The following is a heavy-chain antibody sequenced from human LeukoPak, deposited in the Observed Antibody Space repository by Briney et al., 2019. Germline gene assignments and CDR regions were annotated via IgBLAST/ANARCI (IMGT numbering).Heavy chain of an antibody. CDR1: GGSISSSSYY. CDR2: IYYSGST. J-gene: IGHJ3*02. CDR3: ARPLGYCSSTSCYGDAFDI. D-gene: IGHD2-2*01. V-gene: IGHV4-39*01. Sequence: PSETLSLTCTVSGGSISSSSYYWGWIRQPPGKGLEWIGSIYYSGSTYYNPSLKSRVTISVDTSKNQFSLKLCSVTAADTAVYYCARPLGYCSSTSCYGDAFDIWGQGTMVTVSS.